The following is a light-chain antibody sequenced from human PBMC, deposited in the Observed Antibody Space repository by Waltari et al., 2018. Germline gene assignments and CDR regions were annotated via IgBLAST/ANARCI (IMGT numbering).Light chain of an antibody. V-gene: IGKV3-15*01. CDR3: QQYNNWPPYT. J-gene: IGKJ2*01. CDR2: GAS. Sequence: EIVMTQSPATLSVSPGERATLSCRASQSVSSNVAWYQQTPGQAPRLLIYGASTRATGIPARFSGSGSGTEFTLTISSLQSEDFAVYYCQQYNNWPPYTFGQGTKLEI. CDR1: QSVSSN.